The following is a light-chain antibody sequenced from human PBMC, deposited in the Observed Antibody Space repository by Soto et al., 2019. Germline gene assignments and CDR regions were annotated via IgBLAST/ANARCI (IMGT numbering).Light chain of an antibody. J-gene: IGKJ2*01. CDR2: GAS. CDR1: QSVSSN. V-gene: IGKV3-15*01. Sequence: EIVMTQSPATLSVSPGERAALSCRASQSVSSNFAWYQKKPGQAPRLLIYGASTRATGIPARFSGSGSGTDFTFTISSLQSEDFAVYYCQQYNNWPYTFGQGTKLEIK. CDR3: QQYNNWPYT.